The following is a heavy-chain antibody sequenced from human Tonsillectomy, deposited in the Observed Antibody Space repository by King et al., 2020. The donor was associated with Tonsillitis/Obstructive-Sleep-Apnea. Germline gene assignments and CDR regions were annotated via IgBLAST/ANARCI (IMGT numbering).Heavy chain of an antibody. Sequence: QLVQSGAEVKKPGESLKISCKGSGYSFINYWIGWVRQMPEKGLEWMGIIYPGDSDTRYSPSFQGQVTISADKPISTAYLQWSSLKASDTAIYYCARRDGGYSYGYGFDYWGQGTLVTVSS. D-gene: IGHD5-18*01. CDR3: ARRDGGYSYGYGFDY. CDR2: IYPGDSDT. CDR1: GYSFINYW. V-gene: IGHV5-51*01. J-gene: IGHJ4*02.